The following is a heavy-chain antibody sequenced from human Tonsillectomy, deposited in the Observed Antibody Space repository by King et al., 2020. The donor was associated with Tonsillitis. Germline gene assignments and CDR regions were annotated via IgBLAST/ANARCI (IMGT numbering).Heavy chain of an antibody. CDR1: GVSLSNARMG. D-gene: IGHD3-22*01. CDR3: ANSHYDSSGYYYAFDM. V-gene: IGHV2-26*01. CDR2: VFSNDHR. J-gene: IGHJ3*02. Sequence: TLKESGPVLVKPTETLTLTCTVSGVSLSNARMGVSWIRQPPGKALEWLAHVFSNDHRSYSTSLKSRLTISKDTSKSQVVLTMTNMDPVDTGTYYCANSHYDSSGYYYAFDMWGQGTVVTVSS.